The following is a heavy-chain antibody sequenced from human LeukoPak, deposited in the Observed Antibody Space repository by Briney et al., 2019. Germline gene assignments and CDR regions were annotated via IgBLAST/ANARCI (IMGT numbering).Heavy chain of an antibody. CDR1: GYTFTGYY. CDR2: INPSGSST. CDR3: ARSVVVTAIGIGY. Sequence: ASVKVSCKASGYTFTGYYMHWVRQAPGQGLEWMGIINPSGSSTSYAQKFQGRVTMTRDTSTSTVYMELSSLRSEDTAVYYCARSVVVTAIGIGYWGQGTLVTVSS. J-gene: IGHJ4*02. D-gene: IGHD2-21*02. V-gene: IGHV1-46*01.